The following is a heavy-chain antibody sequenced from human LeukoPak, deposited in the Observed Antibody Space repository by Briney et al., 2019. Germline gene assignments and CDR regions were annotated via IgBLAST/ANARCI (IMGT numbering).Heavy chain of an antibody. J-gene: IGHJ5*02. Sequence: PGRSLRLSCAASGFTFSSYAMHWVRQAPGKGLEWVAVISYDGSNKYYADSVKGRFTISRDNSKNTLYLQMNSLRAEDTAVYYCARDYGSGSYSWFDPWGQGTLVTVSS. D-gene: IGHD3-10*01. CDR3: ARDYGSGSYSWFDP. CDR1: GFTFSSYA. V-gene: IGHV3-30-3*01. CDR2: ISYDGSNK.